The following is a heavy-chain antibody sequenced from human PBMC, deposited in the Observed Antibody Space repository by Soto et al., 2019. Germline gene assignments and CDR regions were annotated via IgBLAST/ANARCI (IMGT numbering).Heavy chain of an antibody. Sequence: SETLSLTCTVSGVSISSGGYYWSWIRQHPGKGLEWIGYIYYSGSTYYNPSLKSRVTISVDTSKNQFSLKLSSVTAEDTAVYYCAKLMMGPNQPFDYWGQGTLVTVSS. V-gene: IGHV4-31*03. CDR3: AKLMMGPNQPFDY. J-gene: IGHJ4*02. D-gene: IGHD2-8*01. CDR1: GVSISSGGYY. CDR2: IYYSGST.